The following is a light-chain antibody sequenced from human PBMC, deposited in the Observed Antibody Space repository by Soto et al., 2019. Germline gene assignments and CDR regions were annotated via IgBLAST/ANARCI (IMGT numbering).Light chain of an antibody. CDR1: QSVSSSY. V-gene: IGKV3-20*01. CDR3: QQYGSSPLIT. J-gene: IGKJ5*01. CDR2: GAS. Sequence: EVVLTQSPGTLSLSPGERVTLSCRASQSVSSSYLAWYQQKPGQAPRLLIYGASSRATGIPDRFSGSGSGTDFTLTITSLEPEDLAVYYGQQYGSSPLITVGQGTRREIK.